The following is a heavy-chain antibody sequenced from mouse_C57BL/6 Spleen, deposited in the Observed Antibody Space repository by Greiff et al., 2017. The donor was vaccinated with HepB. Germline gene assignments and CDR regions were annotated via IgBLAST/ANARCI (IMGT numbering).Heavy chain of an antibody. Sequence: EVHLVESGGGLVKPGGSLKLSCAASGFTFSSYAMSWVRQTPEKRLEWVATISDGGSYTYYPDNVKGRFTISRDNAKNNLYLQMSHLKSEDTAMYYCARARGYGNDWYFDVWGTGTTVTVSS. J-gene: IGHJ1*03. CDR3: ARARGYGNDWYFDV. D-gene: IGHD2-10*02. CDR2: ISDGGSYT. CDR1: GFTFSSYA. V-gene: IGHV5-4*01.